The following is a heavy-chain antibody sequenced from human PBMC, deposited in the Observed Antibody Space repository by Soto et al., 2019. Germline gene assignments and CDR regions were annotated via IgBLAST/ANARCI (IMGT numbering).Heavy chain of an antibody. CDR2: ISWNSGSI. CDR1: GFTFDDYA. Sequence: EVQLVESGGGLVQPGRSLRLSCAASGFTFDDYAMHWVRQAPGKGLEWVSGISWNSGSIGYADSVKGRFTISRDNAKNSLYLQMNSLRAEDTALYYGASGSGQDAFDIWGQGTMVTVSS. CDR3: ASGSGQDAFDI. V-gene: IGHV3-9*01. D-gene: IGHD2-15*01. J-gene: IGHJ3*02.